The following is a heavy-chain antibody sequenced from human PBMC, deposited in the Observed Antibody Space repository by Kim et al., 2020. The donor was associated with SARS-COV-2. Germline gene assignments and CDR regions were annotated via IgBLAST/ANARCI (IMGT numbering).Heavy chain of an antibody. J-gene: IGHJ4*02. Sequence: SETLSLTCTVSGGSISSSSYYWGWIRQPPGKGLEWIGSIYYSGSNYYNPSLKSRVTISVDTSKNQFSLKLSSVTAADTAVYYCARAGIMITFGGVIANNHFDYWGQGTLVTVSS. CDR3: ARAGIMITFGGVIANNHFDY. D-gene: IGHD3-16*02. CDR2: IYYSGSN. CDR1: GGSISSSSYY. V-gene: IGHV4-39*01.